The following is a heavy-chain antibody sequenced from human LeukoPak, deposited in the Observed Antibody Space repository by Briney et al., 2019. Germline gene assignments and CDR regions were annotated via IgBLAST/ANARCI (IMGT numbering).Heavy chain of an antibody. D-gene: IGHD5-18*01. CDR2: INPNSGGT. CDR1: GYTFTGYY. J-gene: IGHJ5*02. V-gene: IGHV1-2*04. CDR3: ARGDPIRRGVDTRVVP. Sequence: ASVEVSCKASGYTFTGYYMHWVRQAPGQGLEWMGWINPNSGGTNYAQKFQGWVTMTRDTSISTAYMELSRLRSDDTAVYYCARGDPIRRGVDTRVVPWGQGTLVTVSS.